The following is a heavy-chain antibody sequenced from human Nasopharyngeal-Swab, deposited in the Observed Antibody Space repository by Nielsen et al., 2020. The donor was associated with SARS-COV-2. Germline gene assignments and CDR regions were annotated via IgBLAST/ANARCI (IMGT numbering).Heavy chain of an antibody. V-gene: IGHV3-30*04. CDR3: ARALWGSYYYGMDV. D-gene: IGHD7-27*01. Sequence: SLKISCAASGFTFSSYAMHWVRQAPGKGLEWVAVISYDGSNKCYADSVKGRFTLSRDNSKHTLSLQMNSLRAEDTAVYYCARALWGSYYYGMDVWGQGTTVTVSS. J-gene: IGHJ6*02. CDR2: ISYDGSNK. CDR1: GFTFSSYA.